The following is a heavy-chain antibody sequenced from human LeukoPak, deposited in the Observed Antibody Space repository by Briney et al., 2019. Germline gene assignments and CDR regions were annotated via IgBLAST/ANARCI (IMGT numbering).Heavy chain of an antibody. Sequence: SSETLSLTCTVSGGSVSSGSYYWSWIRQPPGKGLEWIGYIYYSGSTTYNPSLKSRVTISEDTSKNQFSLKLSSVTAEDTAVYYCARSSGWYRSFDYWGQGTLVTVSS. V-gene: IGHV4-61*01. D-gene: IGHD6-19*01. CDR3: ARSSGWYRSFDY. J-gene: IGHJ4*02. CDR1: GGSVSSGSYY. CDR2: IYYSGST.